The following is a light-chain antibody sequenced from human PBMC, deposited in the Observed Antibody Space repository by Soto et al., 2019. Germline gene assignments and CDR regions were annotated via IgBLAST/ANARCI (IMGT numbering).Light chain of an antibody. CDR3: QQYSTYPLT. CDR1: QSITNW. J-gene: IGKJ4*01. V-gene: IGKV1-5*03. CDR2: MAS. Sequence: DIQLTQSPSTLSASVGDRVTITCRASQSITNWLAWYQQKPGKAPKVLIHMASSLKSGVPSRFSGSGSGTEFTLTIDSLQPDDFATFYCQQYSTYPLTFGGGTKVDIK.